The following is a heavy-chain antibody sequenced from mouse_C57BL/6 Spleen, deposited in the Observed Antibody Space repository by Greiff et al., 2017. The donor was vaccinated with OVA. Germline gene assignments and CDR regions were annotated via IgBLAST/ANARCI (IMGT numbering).Heavy chain of an antibody. CDR3: ARRDGRGGFDY. Sequence: QVQLQQSGAELVRPGASVKLSCKASGYTFTDYYINWVKQRPGQGLEWIARIYPGSGNTYYNEKFKGKATLTAEKSSSTAYMQLSSLTSEDSAVNFCARRDGRGGFDYWGQGTTLTVSS. V-gene: IGHV1-76*01. J-gene: IGHJ2*01. D-gene: IGHD1-1*01. CDR2: IYPGSGNT. CDR1: GYTFTDYY.